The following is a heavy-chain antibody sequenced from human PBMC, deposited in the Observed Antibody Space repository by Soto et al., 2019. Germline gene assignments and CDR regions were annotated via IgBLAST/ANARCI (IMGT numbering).Heavy chain of an antibody. V-gene: IGHV4-31*03. CDR3: ARESDIVSQGWFDP. Sequence: QVQLQESGPGLVKPSQTLSLTCTVSGGSISSGGYYWSWIRQHPGKGLEWIGYIYYSGSTYYNPSLKSRGTISVDTSKNQFSLKLSSVTAADTAVYYCARESDIVSQGWFDPWGQGTLVTVSS. D-gene: IGHD2-15*01. J-gene: IGHJ5*02. CDR2: IYYSGST. CDR1: GGSISSGGYY.